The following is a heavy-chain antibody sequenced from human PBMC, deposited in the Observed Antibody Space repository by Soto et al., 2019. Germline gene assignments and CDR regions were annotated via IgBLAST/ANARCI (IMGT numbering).Heavy chain of an antibody. Sequence: SETLSLTCTVSGGSISSYYLSWIRQPPGKGLEWIGYIYYSGSTNYNPSLKSRVTISVDTSKNQFSLKLSSVTAADTAVYYCARGSGSSWYPRFDYWGQGTLVTVSS. CDR3: ARGSGSSWYPRFDY. CDR2: IYYSGST. CDR1: GGSISSYY. D-gene: IGHD6-13*01. V-gene: IGHV4-59*12. J-gene: IGHJ4*02.